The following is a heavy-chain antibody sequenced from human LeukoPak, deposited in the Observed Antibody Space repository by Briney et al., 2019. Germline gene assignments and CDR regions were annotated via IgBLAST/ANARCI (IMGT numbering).Heavy chain of an antibody. CDR1: GGSISSSSYY. CDR3: AANSADYNTLGSSYKV. J-gene: IGHJ4*02. V-gene: IGHV4-39*02. Sequence: SETLSLTCTVSGGSISSSSYYWGWIRQPPGKGLEWIGSIYYSGSTYYNPSLKSRVTISVDTSKNHFSLKLSSVTAADTAVYYCAANSADYNTLGSSYKVWGQGTVVTVSS. CDR2: IYYSGST. D-gene: IGHD3-10*01.